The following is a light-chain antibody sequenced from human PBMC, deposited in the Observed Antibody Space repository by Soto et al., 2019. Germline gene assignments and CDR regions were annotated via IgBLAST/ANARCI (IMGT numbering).Light chain of an antibody. CDR3: QHYNTYSKA. CDR2: GAS. V-gene: IGKV3-20*01. CDR1: QSVSNNY. Sequence: EIVLTQSPGTLSLSPGERATLSCRASQSVSNNYLAWYQQKPGQAPRLLIYGASNRATGIPDRFSGSGSGTDFTLNISSLQPDDSAIYYCQHYNTYSKAFGPGTKVDIK. J-gene: IGKJ3*01.